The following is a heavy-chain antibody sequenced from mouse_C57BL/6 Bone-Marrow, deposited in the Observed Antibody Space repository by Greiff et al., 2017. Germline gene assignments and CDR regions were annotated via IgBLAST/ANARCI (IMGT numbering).Heavy chain of an antibody. V-gene: IGHV5-16*01. Sequence: EVKLVESEGGLVQPGSSMKLSCTASGFTFSDYYMAWVRQVPEKGLEWVANINYDGSSTYYLDSLKSRFIISRDNAKNILYLQMSSLKSEDTATYYCARDQGAMDYWGQGTSVTVSS. D-gene: IGHD3-2*02. CDR2: INYDGSST. CDR1: GFTFSDYY. CDR3: ARDQGAMDY. J-gene: IGHJ4*01.